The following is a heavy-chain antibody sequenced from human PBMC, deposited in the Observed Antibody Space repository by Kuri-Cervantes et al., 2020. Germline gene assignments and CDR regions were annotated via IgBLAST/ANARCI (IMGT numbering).Heavy chain of an antibody. D-gene: IGHD3-10*01. J-gene: IGHJ6*03. Sequence: SGPTLVKPTQTLTLTCTFSGFSLSTSGVGVGWIRQPPGKALEWLGNIYYRGSTYNPSLESRVTLSVDTSKNQFSLKLSSVTAADTAVYYCARPMGYYHHYMDVWGKGTAVTVSS. CDR1: GFSLSTSGVG. CDR3: ARPMGYYHHYMDV. CDR2: IYYRGST. V-gene: IGHV4-39*01.